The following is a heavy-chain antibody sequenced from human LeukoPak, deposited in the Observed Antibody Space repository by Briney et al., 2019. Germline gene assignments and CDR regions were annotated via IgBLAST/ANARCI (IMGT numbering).Heavy chain of an antibody. D-gene: IGHD5-18*01. CDR2: ISSASTYI. Sequence: GGSLRLSCVASGFNFSTHTMNWVRQAPGKGLEWVSSISSASTYIYSADSVRGRFTISRDNAKNSLYLKMNSLRAEDTAVYHCARDTDGYSYGLNYFDYWGQGTLVTVSS. V-gene: IGHV3-21*01. CDR3: ARDTDGYSYGLNYFDY. J-gene: IGHJ4*02. CDR1: GFNFSTHT.